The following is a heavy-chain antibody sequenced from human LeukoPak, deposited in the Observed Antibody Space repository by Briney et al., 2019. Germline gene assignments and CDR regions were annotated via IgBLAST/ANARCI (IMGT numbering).Heavy chain of an antibody. D-gene: IGHD6-13*01. CDR2: INPSGGST. CDR1: GYTFTSYY. J-gene: IGHJ4*02. Sequence: ASVKVSCKASGYTFTSYYMHWVRQAPGQGLEWMGIINPSGGSTSYAQKFQGRVTMTRDTSTSTVYMELSSLRSVDTAVYYCASSSWRRAFDYWGQGTLVTVSS. V-gene: IGHV1-46*01. CDR3: ASSSWRRAFDY.